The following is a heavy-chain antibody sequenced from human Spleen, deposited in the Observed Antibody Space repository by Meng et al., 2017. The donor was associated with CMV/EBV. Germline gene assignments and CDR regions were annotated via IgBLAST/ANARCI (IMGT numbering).Heavy chain of an antibody. V-gene: IGHV4-4*02. CDR2: IYHSGST. D-gene: IGHD6-6*01. CDR1: GGSISGTNW. Sequence: SGGSISGTNWWSWVRQPPGKGLEWIGDIYHSGSTNYNPSLKSRVTISVDKSKNQFSLKLSPVTAADTAVYYCARGDSSSSSSYFDYWGQGTLVTVSS. CDR3: ARGDSSSSSSYFDY. J-gene: IGHJ4*02.